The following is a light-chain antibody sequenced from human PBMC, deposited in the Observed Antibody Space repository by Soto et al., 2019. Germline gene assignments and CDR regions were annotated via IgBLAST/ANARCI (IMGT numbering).Light chain of an antibody. Sequence: DIVMTQSPDSLAVSLGERSTINCKSSQSVLYSSNNKNYLAWYQQKPGQPPKLLIYWASTRESGVPDRFSGSGSGTDFTLTSSSLRAEDVAVYYCQQYYSTPPTFGGGTRVEIK. CDR1: QSVLYSSNNKNY. CDR2: WAS. V-gene: IGKV4-1*01. J-gene: IGKJ4*01. CDR3: QQYYSTPPT.